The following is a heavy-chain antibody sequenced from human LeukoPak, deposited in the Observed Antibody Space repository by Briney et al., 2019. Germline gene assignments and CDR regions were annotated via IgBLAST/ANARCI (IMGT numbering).Heavy chain of an antibody. Sequence: PGGSLRLSCAASGFPFNDYSMNWVRQAPGKGLEWISYIGISSGNTKYADSVKGRFTISGDNAKNSLYMQMNNLRFEDTAVYYCARDHNYAFDNWGQGTLATVSS. D-gene: IGHD1-1*01. CDR3: ARDHNYAFDN. CDR2: IGISSGNT. V-gene: IGHV3-48*04. CDR1: GFPFNDYS. J-gene: IGHJ4*02.